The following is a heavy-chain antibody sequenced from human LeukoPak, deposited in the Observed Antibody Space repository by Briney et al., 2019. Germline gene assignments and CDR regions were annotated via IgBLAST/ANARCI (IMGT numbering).Heavy chain of an antibody. D-gene: IGHD3-10*01. CDR3: AKQHYYDSGSYYY. J-gene: IGHJ4*02. CDR2: ISGNGGRT. V-gene: IGHV3-23*01. Sequence: PGESLRPSCAASGFTFITYAMSWVRQAPGKGLEWVSGISGNGGRTFYADSVKGRFTISRDNSKNTLYPQMNSLRAEDTAVYYCAKQHYYDSGSYYYWGQGTLVTASS. CDR1: GFTFITYA.